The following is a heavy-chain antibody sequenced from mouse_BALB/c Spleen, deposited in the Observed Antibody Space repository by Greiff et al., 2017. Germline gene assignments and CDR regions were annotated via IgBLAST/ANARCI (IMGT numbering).Heavy chain of an antibody. V-gene: IGHV1-7*01. CDR3: ATGGSSYD. D-gene: IGHD1-1*01. CDR1: GYTFTSYW. Sequence: VQGVESGAELAKPGASVKMSCKASGYTFTSYWMHWVKQRPGQGLEWIGYINPSTGYTEYNQKFKDKATLTADKSSSTAYMQLSSLTSEDSAVYYCATGGSSYDWGQGTLVTVSA. CDR2: INPSTGYT. J-gene: IGHJ3*01.